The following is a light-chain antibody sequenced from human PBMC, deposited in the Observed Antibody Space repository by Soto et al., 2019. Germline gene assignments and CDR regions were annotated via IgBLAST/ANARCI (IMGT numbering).Light chain of an antibody. J-gene: IGLJ1*01. Sequence: QSVLTQPPSASGTPGQRVTISCSGSSSNIGSNTVNWYQHLPGTAPKLLIYSNNLRPSGVPDRFSGSKSGTSASLAISGLQSEDEADYYCGAWDDSLKTNVFGTGTKLTVL. CDR2: SNN. CDR3: GAWDDSLKTNV. CDR1: SSNIGSNT. V-gene: IGLV1-44*01.